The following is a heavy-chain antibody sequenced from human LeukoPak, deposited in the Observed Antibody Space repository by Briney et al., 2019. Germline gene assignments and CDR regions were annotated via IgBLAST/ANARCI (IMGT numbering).Heavy chain of an antibody. CDR3: ARYLRGSHFDY. D-gene: IGHD1-26*01. J-gene: IGHJ4*02. CDR1: GGSISSSSYY. CDR2: IYYSEIT. Sequence: PSETLSLTCTVSGGSISSSSYYWGWIRQPPGKGLQWIASIYYSEITYYNPSLKSRVTISVDTSKNQFSLDLSSVAAADTAVYYCARYLRGSHFDYWGQGTLSPSPQ. V-gene: IGHV4-39*01.